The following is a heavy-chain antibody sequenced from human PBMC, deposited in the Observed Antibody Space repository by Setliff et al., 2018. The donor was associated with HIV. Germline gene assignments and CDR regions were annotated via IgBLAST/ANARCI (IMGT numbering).Heavy chain of an antibody. Sequence: HPGGSLRLSCAASGFTFSTSAMSWVRQAAGRGLEWVSAISATTGDTYYADSVKGRFIISRDNAKNALYLQMNSLRAEDTAVYYCARDRVRYSSGWYYFDYWGQGTLVTVSS. CDR1: GFTFSTSA. D-gene: IGHD6-19*01. V-gene: IGHV3-23*01. J-gene: IGHJ4*02. CDR3: ARDRVRYSSGWYYFDY. CDR2: ISATTGDT.